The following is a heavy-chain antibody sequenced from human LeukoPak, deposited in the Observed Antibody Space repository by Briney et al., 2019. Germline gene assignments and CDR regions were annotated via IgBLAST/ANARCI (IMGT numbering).Heavy chain of an antibody. CDR1: GYTFTSYG. CDR3: AREAYYDFWSGYYTNYYYGMDV. D-gene: IGHD3-3*01. J-gene: IGHJ6*02. CDR2: ISAYNGNT. V-gene: IGHV1-18*01. Sequence: ASVKVSCKASGYTFTSYGISWVRQAPGQGLEWMGWISAYNGNTNYAQKLQGRVTMTTDTSTSTAYMELRSLRSDDTAVYYCAREAYYDFWSGYYTNYYYGMDVWGQGTTVTVSS.